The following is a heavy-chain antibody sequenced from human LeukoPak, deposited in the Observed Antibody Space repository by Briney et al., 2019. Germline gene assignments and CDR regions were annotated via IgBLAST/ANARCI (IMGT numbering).Heavy chain of an antibody. CDR2: IYYSGST. CDR3: ARGRGSYYLR. V-gene: IGHV4-31*03. Sequence: PSETLSLTCTVSSGSISSGGYYWSWIRQHPGKGLEWIGYIYYSGSTYYNPSLKSRVTISVDASKNQFSLKLSSVTAADTAVYYCARGRGSYYLRWGQGTLVTVSS. CDR1: SGSISSGGYY. J-gene: IGHJ4*02. D-gene: IGHD1-26*01.